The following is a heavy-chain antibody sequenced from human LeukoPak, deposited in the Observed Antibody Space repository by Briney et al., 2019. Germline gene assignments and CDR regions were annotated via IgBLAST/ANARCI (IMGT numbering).Heavy chain of an antibody. J-gene: IGHJ4*02. V-gene: IGHV3-30-3*01. CDR1: GFTFSSYA. Sequence: GGSLRLSCAASGFTFSSYAMHWVRQAPGKGLEWVAVISYDGSNKYYADSVKGRFTISRDNSKNTLYLQMNSLRAEDTAVYYCARAPLGVTIFGVPQEDWGQGTLVTVSS. D-gene: IGHD3-3*01. CDR3: ARAPLGVTIFGVPQED. CDR2: ISYDGSNK.